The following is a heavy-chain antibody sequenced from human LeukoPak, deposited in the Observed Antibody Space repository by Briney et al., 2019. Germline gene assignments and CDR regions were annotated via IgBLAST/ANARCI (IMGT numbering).Heavy chain of an antibody. J-gene: IGHJ3*02. CDR2: IYYSGST. Sequence: SETLSPTCTVSGGSISSYYWSWIRQPPGKGLEWIGYIYYSGSTNYNPSLKSRVTISVDTSKNQFSLKLSSVTAADKAVYYCASFFDYYDSSDGAFDIWGQGTMVTVSS. CDR3: ASFFDYYDSSDGAFDI. CDR1: GGSISSYY. D-gene: IGHD3-22*01. V-gene: IGHV4-59*01.